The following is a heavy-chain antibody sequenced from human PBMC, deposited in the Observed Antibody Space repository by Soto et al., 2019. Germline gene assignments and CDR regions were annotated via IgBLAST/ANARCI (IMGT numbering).Heavy chain of an antibody. CDR1: GFSFSTYE. J-gene: IGHJ3*02. D-gene: IGHD3-10*01. Sequence: PGGSLRLSCAASGFSFSTYEMNWVRQAPGKGLEWVSYISKNGIDIYYADSVKGRFTISRDNANNSLFLQMNSLRVEDTAVYYCAPRKYGSFNIGAFDIWGQGTMVTVSS. CDR3: APRKYGSFNIGAFDI. V-gene: IGHV3-48*03. CDR2: ISKNGIDI.